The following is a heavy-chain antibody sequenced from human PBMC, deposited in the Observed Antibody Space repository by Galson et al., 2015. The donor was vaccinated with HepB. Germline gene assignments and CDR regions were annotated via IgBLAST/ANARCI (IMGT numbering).Heavy chain of an antibody. CDR2: VWDDGSNK. CDR3: ARDSVLLWFGELAVFDP. Sequence: SLRLSCAASGFTFTNYGMHWVRQAPGKGLEWVAVVWDDGSNKEYADSVKGRFTISRDNSKNTLYLQMNSLRDEDTAVYYCARDSVLLWFGELAVFDPWAREPWSPSPQ. D-gene: IGHD3-10*01. CDR1: GFTFTNYG. V-gene: IGHV3-33*01. J-gene: IGHJ5*02.